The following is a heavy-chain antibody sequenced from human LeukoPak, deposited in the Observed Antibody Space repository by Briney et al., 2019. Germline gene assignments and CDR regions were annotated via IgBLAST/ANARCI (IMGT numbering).Heavy chain of an antibody. CDR3: ARGKEVITMLRGLKPGYYFDY. J-gene: IGHJ4*02. CDR1: GGSISSSSYY. CDR2: IYYSGST. V-gene: IGHV4-39*07. Sequence: SETLSHTCTVSGGSISSSSYYWGWIRQPPGKGLEWIGSIYYSGSTYYSPSLKSRVTISVDTSKNQFSLKLSSVTAADTAVYYCARGKEVITMLRGLKPGYYFDYWGQGTLVTVSS. D-gene: IGHD3-10*01.